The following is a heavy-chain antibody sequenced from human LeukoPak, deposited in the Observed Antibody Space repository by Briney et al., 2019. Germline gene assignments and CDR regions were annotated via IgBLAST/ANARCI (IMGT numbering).Heavy chain of an antibody. CDR2: ISSSGTTI. Sequence: PGGSLRLSCAASGFTFSDYYMSWIRQAPGKGLEWVSYISSSGTTISYTDSVKGRFTISRDNAKNSLYLQMNSLRAEDTAVCYCARDYSGSYFDYWGQGTLVTVSS. D-gene: IGHD1-26*01. J-gene: IGHJ4*02. CDR3: ARDYSGSYFDY. V-gene: IGHV3-11*01. CDR1: GFTFSDYY.